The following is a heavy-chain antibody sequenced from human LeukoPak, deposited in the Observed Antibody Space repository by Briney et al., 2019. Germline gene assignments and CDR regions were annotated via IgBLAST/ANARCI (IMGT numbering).Heavy chain of an antibody. CDR2: IYTSGST. J-gene: IGHJ6*03. Sequence: SETLSLTCTVSGGSISSDYWSWIRQPPGKGLEWIGYIYTSGSTNYNPSLKSRVTISVDTSKNQFSLKLSSVTAADTAVYYCARQARLYYYYYMDVWGKGTTVTVSS. CDR1: GGSISSDY. V-gene: IGHV4-4*09. CDR3: ARQARLYYYYYMDV.